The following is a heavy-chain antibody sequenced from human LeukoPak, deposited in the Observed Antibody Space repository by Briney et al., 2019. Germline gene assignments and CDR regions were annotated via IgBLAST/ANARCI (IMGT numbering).Heavy chain of an antibody. CDR3: AKPTTNYDFRY. D-gene: IGHD3-3*01. J-gene: IGHJ4*02. CDR2: ISGSGGST. CDR1: GFTFSSYG. Sequence: GGSLRLSCAASGFTFSSYGMHWVRQAPGKGLEWVSAISGSGGSTYYADSVKGRFTISRDNSKNTLYLQMNSLRAEDTAVYYCAKPTTNYDFRYWGQGTLVTVSS. V-gene: IGHV3-23*01.